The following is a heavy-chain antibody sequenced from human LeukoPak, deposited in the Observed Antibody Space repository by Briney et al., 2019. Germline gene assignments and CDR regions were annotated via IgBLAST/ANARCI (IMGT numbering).Heavy chain of an antibody. CDR2: ISNNGGYT. V-gene: IGHV3-23*01. CDR3: AKQLGYCSDGSCYFPY. Sequence: GGSLRLSCAASGFTFSSSAMSWVRQAPGKGLEWVSAISNNGGYTYYADSVQGRFTISRDNSKSTLCLQMNNLRAEDTAVYHCAKQLGYCSDGSCYFPYWGQGTLVTVSS. J-gene: IGHJ4*02. CDR1: GFTFSSSA. D-gene: IGHD2-15*01.